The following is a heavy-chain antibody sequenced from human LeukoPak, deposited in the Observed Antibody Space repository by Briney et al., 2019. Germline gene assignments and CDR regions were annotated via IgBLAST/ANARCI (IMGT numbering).Heavy chain of an antibody. CDR2: VSSRSNAI. J-gene: IGHJ3*02. CDR1: GFTFSSST. CDR3: VRLGPPTMIVVVTHDAFDI. D-gene: IGHD3-22*01. V-gene: IGHV3-48*01. Sequence: GGSLRLSCAASGFTFSSSTMNWVRQAPGKGLEWVSYVSSRSNAIYYADSVKGRFTISRDDAKNSLYLQMNSLRAEDTAMYYCVRLGPPTMIVVVTHDAFDIWGQGTMVTVSS.